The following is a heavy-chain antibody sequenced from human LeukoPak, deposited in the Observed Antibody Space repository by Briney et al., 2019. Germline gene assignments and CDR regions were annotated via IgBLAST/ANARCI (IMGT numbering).Heavy chain of an antibody. CDR3: AKDSRGYDY. Sequence: PGGSLRLSCAASGFTFSSYAMHWVRQAPGKGLEWVAVISYDGSNKYYADSVKGRFTISRDNSKNTLYLQMNSLRAEDTAVYYCAKDSRGYDYGGQGPLVPVSS. J-gene: IGHJ4*02. CDR1: GFTFSSYA. V-gene: IGHV3-30*04. D-gene: IGHD3-22*01. CDR2: ISYDGSNK.